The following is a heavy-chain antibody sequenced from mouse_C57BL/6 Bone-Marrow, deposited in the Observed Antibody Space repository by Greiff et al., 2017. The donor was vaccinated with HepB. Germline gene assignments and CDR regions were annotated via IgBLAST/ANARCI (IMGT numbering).Heavy chain of an antibody. Sequence: QVQLQQPGAELVKPGASVKLSCKASGYTFTSYWMHWVKQRPGRGLEWIGRIDPNSGGTKYNEKLKSKATLTVDKPSSTAYMQLSSLTSEDSAVYYCARSRGPYRYYGPYYFDYWGQGTTLTVSS. D-gene: IGHD1-2*01. V-gene: IGHV1-72*01. J-gene: IGHJ2*01. CDR3: ARSRGPYRYYGPYYFDY. CDR2: IDPNSGGT. CDR1: GYTFTSYW.